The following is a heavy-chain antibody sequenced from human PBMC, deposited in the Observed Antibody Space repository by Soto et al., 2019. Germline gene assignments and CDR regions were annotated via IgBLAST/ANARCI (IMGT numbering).Heavy chain of an antibody. J-gene: IGHJ4*02. V-gene: IGHV4-59*01. CDR2: IYYSGST. Sequence: SDTLSLTCTVSGGSISIYYWNWIRQPPGKGLEWIGYIYYSGSTNYNPSLKSRVTISVDTSKNQFSLKLSSVAAADTAVYYCARSYIVATSFGLEYYFDYWGQGTLVTVSS. CDR3: ARSYIVATSFGLEYYFDY. CDR1: GGSISIYY. D-gene: IGHD5-12*01.